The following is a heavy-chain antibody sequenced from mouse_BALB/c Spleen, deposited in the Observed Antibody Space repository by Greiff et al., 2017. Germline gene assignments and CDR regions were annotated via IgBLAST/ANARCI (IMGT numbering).Heavy chain of an antibody. J-gene: IGHJ4*01. V-gene: IGHV3-2*02. D-gene: IGHD2-3*01. Sequence: EVKLVESGPGLVKPSQSLSLTCTVTGYSITSDYAWNWIRQFPGNKLEWMGYISYSGSTSYNPSLKSRISITRDTSKNQFFLQLNSVTTEDTATYYCAREGDGYYDYYAMDYWGQGTSVTVSS. CDR1: GYSITSDYA. CDR2: ISYSGST. CDR3: AREGDGYYDYYAMDY.